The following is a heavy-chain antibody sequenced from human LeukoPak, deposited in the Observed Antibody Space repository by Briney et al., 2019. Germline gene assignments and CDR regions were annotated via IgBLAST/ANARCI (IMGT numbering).Heavy chain of an antibody. CDR3: AGCRLYYDILTGYYNYYMDV. CDR2: IIPIFGTA. Sequence: SVKVSCKASGGTFSSYAISWVRQAPGQGLEWMGGIIPIFGTANYAQKFQGSVTITADESTSTAYMELSSLRSEDTAVYYCAGCRLYYDILTGYYNYYMDVWGKGTTVTISS. V-gene: IGHV1-69*13. CDR1: GGTFSSYA. D-gene: IGHD3-9*01. J-gene: IGHJ6*03.